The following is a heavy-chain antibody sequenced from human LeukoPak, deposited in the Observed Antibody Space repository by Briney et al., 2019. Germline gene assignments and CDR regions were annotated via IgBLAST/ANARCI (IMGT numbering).Heavy chain of an antibody. Sequence: GGSLRLSCVASGFTFRNYWMYWVRQAPGKGLEWVSYIKSSGSSIYYADSVKGRFTISRDNAKNSLYLQMNSLRAEDTAVYYCARDYEDSSGWSLFSNYYYMDVWGKGTTVTISS. J-gene: IGHJ6*03. D-gene: IGHD6-19*01. V-gene: IGHV3-48*04. CDR1: GFTFRNYW. CDR3: ARDYEDSSGWSLFSNYYYMDV. CDR2: IKSSGSSI.